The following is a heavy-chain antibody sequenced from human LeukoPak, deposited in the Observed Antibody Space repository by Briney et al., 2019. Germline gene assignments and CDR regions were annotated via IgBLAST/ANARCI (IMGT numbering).Heavy chain of an antibody. D-gene: IGHD6-6*01. J-gene: IGHJ4*02. CDR2: IYYSGST. Sequence: SETLSLTCIVSGGSISSYYWSWIRQPPGKGLEWIGYIYYSGSTNYNPSLKSRVTISVATSKNLFSLKLSSVTAADTAVYYCARHSYSTSAGPYDYWGQGTLVTVSS. V-gene: IGHV4-59*08. CDR1: GGSISSYY. CDR3: ARHSYSTSAGPYDY.